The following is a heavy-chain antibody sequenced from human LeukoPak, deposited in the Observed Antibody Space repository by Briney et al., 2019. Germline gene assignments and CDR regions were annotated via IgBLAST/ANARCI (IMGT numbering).Heavy chain of an antibody. J-gene: IGHJ5*02. CDR3: ARVRVYYDILTGYSHGWFDP. CDR1: GGSISSYY. CDR2: IYYSGST. Sequence: SETLSLTCTVSGGSISSYYWSWIRQPPGKGLEWIGYIYYSGSTNYNPSLKSRVTISVDTSTNQFSLKLSSVTAADTAVYYCARVRVYYDILTGYSHGWFDPWGQGTPVTVSS. V-gene: IGHV4-59*01. D-gene: IGHD3-9*01.